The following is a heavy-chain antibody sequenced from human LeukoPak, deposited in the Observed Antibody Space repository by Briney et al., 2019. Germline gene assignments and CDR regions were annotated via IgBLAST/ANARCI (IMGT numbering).Heavy chain of an antibody. CDR3: AKRVPYSSSSVYFDY. CDR2: ISDSGSDT. V-gene: IGHV3-23*01. D-gene: IGHD6-6*01. CDR1: GFTFSNYA. J-gene: IGHJ4*02. Sequence: GGSLRLSCAASGFTFSNYAMSWVRQAPGEGLEWVSSISDSGSDTYYVDSVKGRFTISKDNSKNTLYLQMNSLKAEDTAVYYCAKRVPYSSSSVYFDYWGQGTLVTVSS.